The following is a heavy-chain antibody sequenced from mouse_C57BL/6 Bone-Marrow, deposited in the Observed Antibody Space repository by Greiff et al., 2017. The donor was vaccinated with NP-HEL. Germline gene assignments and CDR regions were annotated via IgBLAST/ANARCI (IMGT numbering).Heavy chain of an antibody. D-gene: IGHD2-5*01. J-gene: IGHJ3*01. CDR2: IYPRSGNT. CDR1: GYTFTSYG. CDR3: ARYYSNYWFAY. V-gene: IGHV1-81*01. Sequence: VQLPQSGAELARPGASVKLSCKASGYTFTSYGISWVKQRTGQGLEWIGEIYPRSGNTYYNEKFKGKATLTADKSSSTAYMELRSLTSEDSAVYFCARYYSNYWFAYWGQGTLVTVSA.